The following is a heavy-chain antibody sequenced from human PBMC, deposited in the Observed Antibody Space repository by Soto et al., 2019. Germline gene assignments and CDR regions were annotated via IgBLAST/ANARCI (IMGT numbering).Heavy chain of an antibody. Sequence: EVQLLESGGGLVQPGGSLRLSCAASVFNFSSYDRSWVRQAPGKGLECVSAIRGSGGSTYYADYVKGRFSIFRDNSKNPLYLQMNSLRAEDTAVYYGAQVGGGKHIVATPFWGQGTLVTVSS. CDR1: VFNFSSYD. V-gene: IGHV3-23*01. CDR3: AQVGGGKHIVATPF. D-gene: IGHD5-12*01. CDR2: IRGSGGST. J-gene: IGHJ4*02.